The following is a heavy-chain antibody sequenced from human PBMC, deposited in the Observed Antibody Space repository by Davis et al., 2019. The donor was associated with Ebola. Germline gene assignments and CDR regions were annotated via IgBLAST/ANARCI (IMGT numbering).Heavy chain of an antibody. V-gene: IGHV1-2*02. D-gene: IGHD4-17*01. J-gene: IGHJ4*01. Sequence: ASVKVSCKASGYTFTGYYMHWVRQAPGQGLEWMGWINPNSGGTNYAQKLQGRVTMTTDTSTSTAYMELRSLRSDDTAVYYCARDRWDGDYSGAHYWGQGTLVTVSS. CDR3: ARDRWDGDYSGAHY. CDR2: INPNSGGT. CDR1: GYTFTGYY.